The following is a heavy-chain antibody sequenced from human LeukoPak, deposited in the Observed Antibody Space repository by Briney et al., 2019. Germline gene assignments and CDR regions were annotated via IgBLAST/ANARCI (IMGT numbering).Heavy chain of an antibody. D-gene: IGHD1-7*01. J-gene: IGHJ3*02. Sequence: PSETLSLTCTVSGGSISSYYWSWIRQPPGKGLEWIGYIYYSGSTNYNPSLKSRVTISVDTSKNQFSLKLSSVTAADTAVYYCARHERTSALFRIPFDIWGHGTMVTVSS. CDR2: IYYSGST. CDR1: GGSISSYY. CDR3: ARHERTSALFRIPFDI. V-gene: IGHV4-59*08.